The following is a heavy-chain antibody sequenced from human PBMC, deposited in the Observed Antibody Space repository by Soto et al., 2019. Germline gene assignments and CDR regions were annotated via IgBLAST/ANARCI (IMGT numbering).Heavy chain of an antibody. J-gene: IGHJ6*02. CDR3: AKDYFGMPTLHFYGMDV. Sequence: GGSLRLSCAASGFSFSNYGIHWVRQAPGKGLEWVAVISYDGSYQYYADSVRGRFTISRDNSKNTLYLEVNSLRAEDTAVYYCAKDYFGMPTLHFYGMDVWGQGTTVTVSS. CDR2: ISYDGSYQ. V-gene: IGHV3-30*18. D-gene: IGHD3-10*01. CDR1: GFSFSNYG.